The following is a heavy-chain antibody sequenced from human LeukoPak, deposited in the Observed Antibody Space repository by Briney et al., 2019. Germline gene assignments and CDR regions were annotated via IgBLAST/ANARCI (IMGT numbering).Heavy chain of an antibody. Sequence: ASVKVSCKASGYTFTSYDINWVRQATGRGLEWMGWMNPNSGNTGYAQKFQGRVTITRNTSISTAYMELSSLRSEDTAVYYCARAPRAAIRPYYFDYWGQGTLVTVSS. CDR3: ARAPRAAIRPYYFDY. V-gene: IGHV1-8*03. CDR1: GYTFTSYD. CDR2: MNPNSGNT. D-gene: IGHD2-2*02. J-gene: IGHJ4*02.